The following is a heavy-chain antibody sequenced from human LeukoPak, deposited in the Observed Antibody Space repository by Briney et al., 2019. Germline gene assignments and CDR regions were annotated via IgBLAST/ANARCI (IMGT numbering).Heavy chain of an antibody. CDR2: ISYDGSNK. V-gene: IGHV3-30*19. J-gene: IGHJ4*02. CDR1: GFTFSSHG. Sequence: GGSLRLSCAASGFTFSSHGMHWVRQAPGKGLEWVAVISYDGSNKYYADSVKGRFTISRDNSKNTLYLQMNSLRAEDTAVYYCARESLLIFDYWGQGTLVTVSS. CDR3: ARESLLIFDY.